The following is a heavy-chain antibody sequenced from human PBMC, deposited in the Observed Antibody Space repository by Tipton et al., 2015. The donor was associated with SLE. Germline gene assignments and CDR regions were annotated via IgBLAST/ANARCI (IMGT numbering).Heavy chain of an antibody. Sequence: TLSLTCFVSGDSLSTSYWSWIRQSPGKGLEWIASLDDSGHTNYNPSLSSRISTSIDTPRGQFSLRLSSVTAADTAVYYCATGRGSLYFHNWGQGTLVTVSS. CDR2: LDDSGHT. CDR3: ATGRGSLYFHN. CDR1: GDSLSTSY. J-gene: IGHJ1*01. V-gene: IGHV4-59*08. D-gene: IGHD1-26*01.